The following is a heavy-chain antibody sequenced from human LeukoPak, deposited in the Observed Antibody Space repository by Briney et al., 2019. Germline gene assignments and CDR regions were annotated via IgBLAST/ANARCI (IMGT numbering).Heavy chain of an antibody. V-gene: IGHV3-64*01. D-gene: IGHD2-21*02. Sequence: PGGSLRLSCAASGFTFSSYAMHWVRQAPGKGLEYVSAISSNGGSTYYANSVKGRFTISRDNSKNTLYLQMGSLRAEDMAVYYCARGGVVVTAIPADYWGQGTLVTVSS. CDR3: ARGGVVVTAIPADY. CDR2: ISSNGGST. CDR1: GFTFSSYA. J-gene: IGHJ4*02.